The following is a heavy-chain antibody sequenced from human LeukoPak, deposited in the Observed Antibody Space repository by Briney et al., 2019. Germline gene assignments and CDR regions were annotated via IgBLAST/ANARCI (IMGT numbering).Heavy chain of an antibody. V-gene: IGHV4-30-4*08. J-gene: IGHJ5*02. CDR3: ARDRVLGWFGEGYNHHTHNWFDP. Sequence: PSETLSLTCTVSGGSISSGDYYWSWIRQPPGKGLEWIGYIYYSGSTYYNPSLKSRVTISVDTSKNQFSLKLSSVTAADTAVYYCARDRVLGWFGEGYNHHTHNWFDPWGQGTLVTVSS. CDR1: GGSISSGDYY. CDR2: IYYSGST. D-gene: IGHD3-10*01.